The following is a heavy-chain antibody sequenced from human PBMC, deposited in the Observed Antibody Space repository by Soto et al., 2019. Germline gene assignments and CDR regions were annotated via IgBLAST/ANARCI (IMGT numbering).Heavy chain of an antibody. D-gene: IGHD6-19*01. V-gene: IGHV4-39*01. Sequence: LETLSLTCTVSGGSIIRSNYYWDWIRQPPGKGLEWIGSMYSSGSTHFNPSLKSRVSIFADTSKNRLSLNLSSVTAADTAVYYCARHRGVAVGVPYYFGMDVWGQGTTVTVS. CDR2: MYSSGST. J-gene: IGHJ6*02. CDR1: GGSIIRSNYY. CDR3: ARHRGVAVGVPYYFGMDV.